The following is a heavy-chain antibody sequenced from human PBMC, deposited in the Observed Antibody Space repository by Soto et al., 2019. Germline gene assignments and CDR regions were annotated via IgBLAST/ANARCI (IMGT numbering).Heavy chain of an antibody. Sequence: GGSLRLSCAASAFTFSSYWMSWVRQAPGKGLEWVANIKQDGSEKYYVDSVKGRFTISRDNAENSLYLQMNSLRAEDTAVYYCARDLFEAARRGEYAFDIWGQGTMVTSSS. CDR2: IKQDGSEK. V-gene: IGHV3-7*03. D-gene: IGHD3-16*01. J-gene: IGHJ3*02. CDR1: AFTFSSYW. CDR3: ARDLFEAARRGEYAFDI.